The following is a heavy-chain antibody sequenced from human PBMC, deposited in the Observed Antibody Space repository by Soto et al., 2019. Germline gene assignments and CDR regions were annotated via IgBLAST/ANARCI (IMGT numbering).Heavy chain of an antibody. CDR3: ARRTSGWYLDY. CDR1: GFTFSSYA. D-gene: IGHD6-19*01. J-gene: IGHJ4*02. V-gene: IGHV3-23*01. Sequence: ESGGGLVQPGGSLRLSCAASGFTFSSYAMSWVRQAPGKGLEWVSVISGSGDSTYYADSVKGRFTISRDNSKNTLYLQMNSLRAEDTAVYYCARRTSGWYLDYWGQGTLVTVSS. CDR2: ISGSGDST.